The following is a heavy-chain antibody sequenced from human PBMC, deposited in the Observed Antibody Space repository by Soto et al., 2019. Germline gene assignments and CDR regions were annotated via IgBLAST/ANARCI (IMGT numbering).Heavy chain of an antibody. CDR2: ISAYNGNT. V-gene: IGHV1-18*01. Sequence: GASVKVSCKASGYTFTSYGISWVRQAPGQGLEWMGWISAYNGNTNYAQKLQGRVTMTTDTSTSTAYMELRSLRSDDTAVYYCARDVAGSGGSYGRDDYWGQGTLVTVSS. CDR1: GYTFTSYG. J-gene: IGHJ4*02. CDR3: ARDVAGSGGSYGRDDY. D-gene: IGHD1-26*01.